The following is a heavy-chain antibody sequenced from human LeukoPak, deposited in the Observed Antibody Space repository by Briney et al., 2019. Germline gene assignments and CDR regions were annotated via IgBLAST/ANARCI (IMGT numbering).Heavy chain of an antibody. D-gene: IGHD1-26*01. Sequence: GGSLRLSCAASGFTFSSYAMSWVRQAPGKGLEWFSAISGSGGSTYYADSVKGRFTISRDNSKNTLYLQMNSLRAEDTAVYYCAKDPLGVGATGWFDPWGQGTLVTVSS. CDR1: GFTFSSYA. CDR3: AKDPLGVGATGWFDP. CDR2: ISGSGGST. J-gene: IGHJ5*02. V-gene: IGHV3-23*01.